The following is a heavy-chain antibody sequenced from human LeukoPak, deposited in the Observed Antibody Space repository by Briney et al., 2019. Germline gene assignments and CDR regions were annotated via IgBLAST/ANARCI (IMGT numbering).Heavy chain of an antibody. CDR1: GFTFGVYA. V-gene: IGHV3-23*01. D-gene: IGHD3-10*01. CDR3: AKHYGSGSLYYYYSAMDV. Sequence: GGSLRLSCAASGFTFGVYAMSWVRQAPGKGLEWISAISGSTGTTYYADSVKGRFTIYRDNSKNTLSLHMNSLRAEDTAIYYCAKHYGSGSLYYYYSAMDVWGQGTTVTVSS. CDR2: ISGSTGTT. J-gene: IGHJ6*02.